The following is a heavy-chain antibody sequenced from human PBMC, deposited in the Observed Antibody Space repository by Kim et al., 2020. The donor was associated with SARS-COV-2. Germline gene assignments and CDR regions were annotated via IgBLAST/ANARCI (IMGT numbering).Heavy chain of an antibody. CDR1: GYSFTSYW. J-gene: IGHJ6*03. Sequence: GESLKISCKGSGYSFTSYWIGWVRQMPGKGLEWMGIIYPGDSDTRYSPSFQGQVTISADKSISTAYLQWSSLKASDTAMYYCARPRKGSSPGGDYYYYMDVWGKGTTVTVSS. CDR3: ARPRKGSSPGGDYYYYMDV. CDR2: IYPGDSDT. D-gene: IGHD6-6*01. V-gene: IGHV5-51*01.